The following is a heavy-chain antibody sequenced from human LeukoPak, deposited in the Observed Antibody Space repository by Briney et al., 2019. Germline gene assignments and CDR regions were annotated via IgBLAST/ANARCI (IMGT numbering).Heavy chain of an antibody. J-gene: IGHJ3*02. Sequence: SETLSLTCTVSGGSISSSSYYWGWIRQPPGKGLEGIGSIYYSGSTYYNPSLKSRVTISVDTSKNQFSLKLSSVTAADTAVYYCARLGDSDAFDIWGQGTMVTVSS. CDR3: ARLGDSDAFDI. V-gene: IGHV4-39*01. CDR1: GGSISSSSYY. D-gene: IGHD3-10*01. CDR2: IYYSGST.